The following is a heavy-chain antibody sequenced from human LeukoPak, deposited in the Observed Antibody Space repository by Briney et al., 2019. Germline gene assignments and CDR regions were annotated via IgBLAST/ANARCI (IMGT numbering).Heavy chain of an antibody. CDR3: ARVGGYNYYYYMDV. CDR2: IIPIFGTA. V-gene: IGHV1-69*13. D-gene: IGHD4-23*01. Sequence: SVKVSCKASGYTFTSYGISWVRQAPGQGLEWMGGIIPIFGTANYAQKFQGRVTITADESTSTAYMELSSLRSEDTAVYYCARVGGYNYYYYMDVWGKGTTVTVSS. CDR1: GYTFTSYG. J-gene: IGHJ6*03.